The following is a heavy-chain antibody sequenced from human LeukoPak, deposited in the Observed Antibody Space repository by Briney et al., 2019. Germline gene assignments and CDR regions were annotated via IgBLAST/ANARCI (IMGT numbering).Heavy chain of an antibody. V-gene: IGHV1-46*01. CDR2: INPSGGST. D-gene: IGHD6-19*01. CDR3: ARFQFSVAGTERTYYFDY. J-gene: IGHJ4*02. CDR1: GYTFTNYY. Sequence: ASVKVSCKASGYTFTNYYIHWVRQAPGQGLECMGIINPSGGSTSYAQKFQGRVTMTRDMSTSTVYMELSSLRSEDTALYYCARFQFSVAGTERTYYFDYWGQGTLVTVSS.